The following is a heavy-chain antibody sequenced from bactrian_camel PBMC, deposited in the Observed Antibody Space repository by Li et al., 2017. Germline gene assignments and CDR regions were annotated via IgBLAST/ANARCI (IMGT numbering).Heavy chain of an antibody. CDR2: LHRDFGST. Sequence: HVQLVESGGGSVQAGGSLRLFCIVSGDINNKHCVGWFRQAPGKKRVGVALLHRDFGSTYYADSVKGRFTISQGNGSNTVVLQMNNLKPEDTATYVCAVVGVCSRALDFLHPRYRGRGTQVTVS. J-gene: IGHJ4*01. V-gene: IGHV3S63*01. D-gene: IGHD1*01. CDR1: GDINNKHC. CDR3: AVVGVCSRALDFLHPRY.